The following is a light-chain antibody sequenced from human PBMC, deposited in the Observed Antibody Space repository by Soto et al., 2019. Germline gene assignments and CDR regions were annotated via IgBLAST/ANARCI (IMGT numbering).Light chain of an antibody. CDR1: QSVSNNY. J-gene: IGKJ1*01. Sequence: EIVLTQSPGTVSLSPGERATLSCRASQSVSNNYLAWYQQKPGQAPRLLIYGASSRATGIPDRFSGSGSGTDFTLTISRLEPEDFAVYYCQQRSNWPPWTFGQGTKVEIK. CDR3: QQRSNWPPWT. CDR2: GAS. V-gene: IGKV3D-20*02.